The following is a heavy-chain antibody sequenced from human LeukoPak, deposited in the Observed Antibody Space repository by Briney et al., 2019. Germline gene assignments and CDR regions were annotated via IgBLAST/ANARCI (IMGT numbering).Heavy chain of an antibody. CDR3: ARHGIVGAHFDY. D-gene: IGHD1-26*01. V-gene: IGHV4-39*01. Sequence: SETLSLTCTVSGGSISSSSYYWGWIRQPPGKGLEWIGSIYYSGSTYYNPSLKSRVTISVDTSKNQFSLKLSSVTAADTAVYYCARHGIVGAHFDYWGQGTLVTVSS. CDR1: GGSISSSSYY. CDR2: IYYSGST. J-gene: IGHJ4*02.